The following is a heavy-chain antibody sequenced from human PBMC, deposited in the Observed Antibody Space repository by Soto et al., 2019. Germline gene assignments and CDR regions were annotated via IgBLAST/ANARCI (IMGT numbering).Heavy chain of an antibody. CDR1: GFTFSNYG. D-gene: IGHD3-22*01. Sequence: GGSLRLSCVASGFTFSNYGIHWVRQAPGKGLEWVAVISYDGSDTYYSDSVKGRFTISRDDSKNTLYLQMNSLRAEDTAVYYCAKDKDYDSSVDWGQGTLVTVSS. CDR3: AKDKDYDSSVD. J-gene: IGHJ4*02. CDR2: ISYDGSDT. V-gene: IGHV3-30*18.